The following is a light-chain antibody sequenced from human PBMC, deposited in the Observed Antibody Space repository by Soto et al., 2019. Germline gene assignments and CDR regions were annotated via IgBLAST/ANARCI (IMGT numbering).Light chain of an antibody. CDR1: SSDVGGYNY. Sequence: QSALTQPASVSGSPGQSITISCTGTSSDVGGYNYVSWYQQHPGKAPKLMIYEVSNRPSGVSNRFSGSKSGNTASLTISGLHAEDEADYYCSSYTSSSTSWVFGGGTKLTVL. CDR2: EVS. CDR3: SSYTSSSTSWV. J-gene: IGLJ3*02. V-gene: IGLV2-14*01.